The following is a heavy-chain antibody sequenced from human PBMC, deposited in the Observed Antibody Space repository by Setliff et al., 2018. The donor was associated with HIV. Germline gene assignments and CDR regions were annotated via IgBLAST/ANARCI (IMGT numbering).Heavy chain of an antibody. V-gene: IGHV3-11*04. CDR3: ARDGSDFDPYFYYYMDV. CDR2: ISPDGKTI. Sequence: SLRLSCAASGFIFSDYYMSWVRQAPGKGLEFVAHISPDGKTIHFADAVKGRFTISRDNAKNSLYLQMNSLRAEDTAVYYCARDGSDFDPYFYYYMDVWGKGTTVTV. D-gene: IGHD2-21*02. CDR1: GFIFSDYY. J-gene: IGHJ6*03.